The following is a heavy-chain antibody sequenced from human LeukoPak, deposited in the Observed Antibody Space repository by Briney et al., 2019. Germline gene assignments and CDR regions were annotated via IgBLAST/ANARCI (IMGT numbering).Heavy chain of an antibody. CDR3: AKDVAPDSGWDLDY. D-gene: IGHD6-19*01. J-gene: IGHJ4*02. Sequence: PGGSLRLSCAVSGLTFSTYSMTWVRQGPGKGLEWVSSIYSSGAKIFYADSVKGRFTISRDNSKNMLYLQMNSLRVEGTAVYYCAKDVAPDSGWDLDYWGQGTLVTVSS. CDR2: IYSSGAKI. V-gene: IGHV3-23*01. CDR1: GLTFSTYS.